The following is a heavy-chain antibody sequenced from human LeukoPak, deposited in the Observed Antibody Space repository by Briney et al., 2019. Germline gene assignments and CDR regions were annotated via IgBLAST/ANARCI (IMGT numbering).Heavy chain of an antibody. D-gene: IGHD3-10*01. CDR2: IYPGDSDT. Sequence: GESLKISCKGSGYSFTNYWIGWVRQMPGKGLEWMGIIYPGDSDTRYSPSFQGQVTISADKSISTAYLQWSSLKASDTAMYYCARLGGSGSYYNPFVYWGQGTLVTVSS. V-gene: IGHV5-51*01. CDR1: GYSFTNYW. CDR3: ARLGGSGSYYNPFVY. J-gene: IGHJ4*02.